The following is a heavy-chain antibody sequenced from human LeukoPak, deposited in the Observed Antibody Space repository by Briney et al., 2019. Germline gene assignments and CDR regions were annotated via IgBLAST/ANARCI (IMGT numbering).Heavy chain of an antibody. CDR1: GFTFSRYG. D-gene: IGHD1-26*01. V-gene: IGHV3-33*01. CDR2: IWYDGINK. Sequence: GGSLRLSCAASGFTFSRYGMHWVRQAPGKGLEWVAVIWYDGINKYHADSVKGRFTISRDNSKNTLYLQMNSLRAEDTAVYYCARDSGSYELPGDYWGQGTLVTVSS. CDR3: ARDSGSYELPGDY. J-gene: IGHJ4*02.